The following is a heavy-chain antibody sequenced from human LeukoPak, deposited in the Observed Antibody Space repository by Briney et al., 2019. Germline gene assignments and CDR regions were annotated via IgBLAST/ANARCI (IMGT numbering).Heavy chain of an antibody. J-gene: IGHJ5*02. CDR3: ARSITIFGVVIIIWFDP. V-gene: IGHV1-18*01. CDR1: GYTFTSYG. D-gene: IGHD3-3*01. Sequence: ASVKVSCKASGYTFTSYGISWVRQAPGQGLEWMGWISAYNGNTDYAQKFQGRVTMTRDTSISTAYMELSRLRSDDTAVYYCARSITIFGVVIIIWFDPWGQGTLVTVSS. CDR2: ISAYNGNT.